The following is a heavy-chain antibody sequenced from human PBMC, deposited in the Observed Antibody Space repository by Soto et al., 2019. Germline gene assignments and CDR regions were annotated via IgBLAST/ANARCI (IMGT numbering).Heavy chain of an antibody. Sequence: PGESLKISCKGSGYTFTNYWIGWVRQMPGKGLEWMGIIYPGDSDTKYNPSFQGQVTISADKSITTTYLQWSSLKASDTAIYYCAASIFYYGMDVWGQGTPVTVYS. CDR1: GYTFTNYW. CDR3: AASIFYYGMDV. CDR2: IYPGDSDT. J-gene: IGHJ6*02. V-gene: IGHV5-51*01.